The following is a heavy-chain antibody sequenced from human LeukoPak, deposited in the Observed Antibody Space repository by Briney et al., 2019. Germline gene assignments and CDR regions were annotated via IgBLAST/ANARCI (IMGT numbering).Heavy chain of an antibody. V-gene: IGHV3-21*01. CDR1: GFTFDDYA. J-gene: IGHJ4*02. Sequence: PGGSLRLSCAASGFTFDDYAMHWVRQAPGKGLEWVSSVSSSGIYIYYADSVKGRFTISRDNAKNPLYLQMNSLRAEDTAVYYCARVSIAAAEDYWGQGTLVTVSS. CDR2: VSSSGIYI. CDR3: ARVSIAAAEDY. D-gene: IGHD6-13*01.